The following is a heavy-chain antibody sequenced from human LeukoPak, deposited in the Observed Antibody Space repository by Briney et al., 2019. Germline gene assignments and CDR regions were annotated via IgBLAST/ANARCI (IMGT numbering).Heavy chain of an antibody. J-gene: IGHJ4*02. D-gene: IGHD3-10*01. CDR3: ARDQYGSGSGGFDY. CDR1: GGTFSSYA. Sequence: SVKVSCKASGGTFSSYAISWVRQAPGQGLEWMGGIIPIFGTANYSQKFQGRVTITTDESTSTAYMELSSLRSEDTAVYYCARDQYGSGSGGFDYWGQGTLVAVSS. V-gene: IGHV1-69*05. CDR2: IIPIFGTA.